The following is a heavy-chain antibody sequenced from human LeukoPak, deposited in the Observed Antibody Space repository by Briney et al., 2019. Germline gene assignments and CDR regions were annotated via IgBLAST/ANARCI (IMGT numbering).Heavy chain of an antibody. Sequence: SVKVSCKASGGTFSSYAISWVRQAPGQGLEWMGGIIPIFGTAHYAQKFQGRVTITADESTSTAYMELSSLRSEDTAVYYCAREGPAGHYFDYWGQGTLVTVSS. CDR2: IIPIFGTA. J-gene: IGHJ4*02. CDR3: AREGPAGHYFDY. CDR1: GGTFSSYA. V-gene: IGHV1-69*13.